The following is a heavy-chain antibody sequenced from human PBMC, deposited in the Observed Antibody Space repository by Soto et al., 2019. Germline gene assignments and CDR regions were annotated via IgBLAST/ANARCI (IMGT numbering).Heavy chain of an antibody. V-gene: IGHV3-30-3*01. J-gene: IGHJ4*02. Sequence: QVQLVESGGGVVQPGRSLRLSCAASGFTFTGFAMYWVRQAPGKGLEWVAVTSFDGSNEYYADFVEGRFTISRDNSKNPLYLQMNSLRPEDTAVYYWARLTGFYGSGEIDYWGQGTLVTFSS. D-gene: IGHD3-10*01. CDR2: TSFDGSNE. CDR3: ARLTGFYGSGEIDY. CDR1: GFTFTGFA.